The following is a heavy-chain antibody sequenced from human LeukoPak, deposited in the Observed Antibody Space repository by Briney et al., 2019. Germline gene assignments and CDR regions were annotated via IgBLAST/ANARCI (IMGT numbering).Heavy chain of an antibody. CDR2: IYTSGST. Sequence: SQTLSLTCNVSGGSISSGSDYWSWIRQPAGKGLEWIGRIYTSGSTNYNPSLKSRVTISVDTSKNQFSLKLTSVTAADTAVYYCARESLGPPYYFDYWGQGTLVTVFS. D-gene: IGHD1-26*01. J-gene: IGHJ4*02. CDR1: GGSISSGSDY. CDR3: ARESLGPPYYFDY. V-gene: IGHV4-61*02.